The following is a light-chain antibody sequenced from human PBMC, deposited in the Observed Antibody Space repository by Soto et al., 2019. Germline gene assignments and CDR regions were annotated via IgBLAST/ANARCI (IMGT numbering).Light chain of an antibody. J-gene: IGLJ1*01. CDR1: SSDVGGYNY. Sequence: QSVLTQPPSASGSPGQSVAISCTGTSSDVGGYNYVSWYQQHPGKAPKLMIYEVNKRPSGVPDRFSGSNSGNTASLTVSGLQAEDEAYYYCSSYAGSSNVFGTGTKLTVL. V-gene: IGLV2-8*01. CDR2: EVN. CDR3: SSYAGSSNV.